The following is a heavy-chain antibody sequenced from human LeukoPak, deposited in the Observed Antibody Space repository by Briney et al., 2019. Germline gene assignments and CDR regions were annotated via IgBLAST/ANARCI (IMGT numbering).Heavy chain of an antibody. Sequence: PGGSLRLSCAASGFTFSSYEMNWVRQAPGKGLEWLSYISSSGRTMYYADSVKGRFTISRDNAKNSLYLQMNSLRAEDTAVYYCAREPRYCSGGSCLIFDYWGQGTLVTVSS. CDR2: ISSSGRTM. D-gene: IGHD2-15*01. CDR3: AREPRYCSGGSCLIFDY. J-gene: IGHJ4*02. V-gene: IGHV3-48*03. CDR1: GFTFSSYE.